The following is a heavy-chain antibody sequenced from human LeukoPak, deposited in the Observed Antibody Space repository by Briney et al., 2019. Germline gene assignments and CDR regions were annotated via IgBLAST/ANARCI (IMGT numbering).Heavy chain of an antibody. J-gene: IGHJ4*02. V-gene: IGHV3-30*18. CDR1: GFTFSSYG. CDR3: AKDPNSGMGY. D-gene: IGHD3-10*01. Sequence: GGSLRLSCAASGFTFSSYGMPWVRQAPGKGLEWVAVISYDGSNKYYADSVKGRFTISRDNSKNTLYLQMNSLRAEDTAVYYCAKDPNSGMGYWGQGTLVTVSS. CDR2: ISYDGSNK.